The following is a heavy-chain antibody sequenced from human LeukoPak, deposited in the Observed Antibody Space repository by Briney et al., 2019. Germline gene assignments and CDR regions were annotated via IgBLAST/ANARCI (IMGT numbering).Heavy chain of an antibody. J-gene: IGHJ4*02. Sequence: SETLSLTCAVYGGPFSGYYWSWIRQPPGKGLEWIGEINHSGSTNYNPSLKSRVTISVDTSKNQFSLKLSSVTAADTAVYYCARGVGYSSSWGYWGQGTLVTVSS. CDR3: ARGVGYSSSWGY. CDR1: GGPFSGYY. V-gene: IGHV4-34*01. CDR2: INHSGST. D-gene: IGHD6-13*01.